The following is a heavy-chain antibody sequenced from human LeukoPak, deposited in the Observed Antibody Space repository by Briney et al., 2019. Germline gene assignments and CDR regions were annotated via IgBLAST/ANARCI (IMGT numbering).Heavy chain of an antibody. CDR1: GYSFTAYW. J-gene: IGHJ5*02. CDR2: IYPGDSNT. CDR3: ARRVYGSGSYYTIQNWFDP. D-gene: IGHD3-10*01. Sequence: GESLKISCKAFGYSFTAYWIAWVRQMPGKGLEWMGIIYPGDSNTRYSPSFQGQVTISADKSISTAYLQWSSLKASDTAMYYCARRVYGSGSYYTIQNWFDPWGQGTLVTVSS. V-gene: IGHV5-51*01.